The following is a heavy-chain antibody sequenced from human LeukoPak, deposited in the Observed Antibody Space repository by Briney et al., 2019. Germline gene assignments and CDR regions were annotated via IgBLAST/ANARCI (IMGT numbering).Heavy chain of an antibody. CDR3: ARDPSSLSGYFDF. CDR1: GFTFSSYG. V-gene: IGHV3-74*01. D-gene: IGHD6-19*01. CDR2: LETDGSST. Sequence: GGSLRLSCAASGFTFSSYGMHWVRQAPGKGLEWVSRLETDGSSTNYADSVKGRFTISRDNAKNTLYLQMNSLRAEDTAVYYCARDPSSLSGYFDFWGQGTLVTVSS. J-gene: IGHJ4*02.